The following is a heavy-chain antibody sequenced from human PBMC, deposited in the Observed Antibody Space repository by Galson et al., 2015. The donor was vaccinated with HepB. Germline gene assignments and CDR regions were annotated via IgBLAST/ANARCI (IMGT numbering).Heavy chain of an antibody. CDR3: ARAHGLDYFDY. Sequence: SLRLSCAASGFAFTTYNMNWVRQAPGKGLEWVSYISSSTRTIYYADSVKGRFTISRDNAKNSLYLQMNSLRAEDTAVYYCARAHGLDYFDYWGQGTLVTVSS. CDR1: GFAFTTYN. V-gene: IGHV3-48*04. CDR2: ISSSTRTI. J-gene: IGHJ4*02. D-gene: IGHD1-1*01.